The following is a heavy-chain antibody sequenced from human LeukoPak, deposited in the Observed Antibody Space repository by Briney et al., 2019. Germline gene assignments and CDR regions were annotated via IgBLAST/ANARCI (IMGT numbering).Heavy chain of an antibody. CDR3: AKGINWNDY. CDR2: ISGSGVTT. CDR1: GFTFTKFW. J-gene: IGHJ4*02. D-gene: IGHD1-1*01. Sequence: GGSLRLSCAASGFTFTKFWMSWVRQAPGKGLEWVSGISGSGVTTYYADSVKGRFTISRDNSKNTLYLQMNSLRAEDTAVYYCAKGINWNDYWGQGTLVTVSS. V-gene: IGHV3-23*01.